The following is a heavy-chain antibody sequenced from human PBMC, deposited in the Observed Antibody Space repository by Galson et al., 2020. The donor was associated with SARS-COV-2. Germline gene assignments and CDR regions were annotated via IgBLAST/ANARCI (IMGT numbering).Heavy chain of an antibody. V-gene: IGHV1-3*01. J-gene: IGHJ5*01. CDR2: ISAAYGDT. Sequence: ASVKVSCKDSGYTFTRYNIHWVRQAPGQRLEWMGWISAAYGDTKYSQKFQDRVTFTRDTSENTAYMELSSLRSEDTAVYYCARGGVSSWLDFWGQGSLVT. CDR1: GYTFTRYN. CDR3: ARGGVSSWLDF. D-gene: IGHD6-13*01.